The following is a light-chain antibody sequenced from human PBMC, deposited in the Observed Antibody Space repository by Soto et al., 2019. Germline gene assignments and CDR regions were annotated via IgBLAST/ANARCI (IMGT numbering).Light chain of an antibody. CDR1: SSHIGAGYD. CDR2: GNS. V-gene: IGLV1-40*01. CDR3: QSYDSSLSGWV. Sequence: QSVLTQPPSVSGAPGQRVTISCTGSSSHIGAGYDVHWYQQLPGTAPKLLIYGNSNRPSGVPDRFSGSKSGTSASLAITGLQAEDEADYYCQSYDSSLSGWVFGGGTKATVL. J-gene: IGLJ3*02.